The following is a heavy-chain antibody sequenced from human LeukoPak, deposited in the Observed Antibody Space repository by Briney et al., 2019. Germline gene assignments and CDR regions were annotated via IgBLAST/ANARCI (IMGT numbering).Heavy chain of an antibody. CDR1: GFIFTYSN. D-gene: IGHD3-22*01. CDR3: VRGDRRDY. J-gene: IGHJ4*02. Sequence: GGSLRLSCVASGFIFTYSNLNWVRQAPGKGLEWVSSTSRSGGSTYYADSVKGRFTISRDNAKNSLYLQMNSLRAEDTAVYFCVRGDRRDYWGQGTLVNVSS. CDR2: TSRSGGST. V-gene: IGHV3-21*01.